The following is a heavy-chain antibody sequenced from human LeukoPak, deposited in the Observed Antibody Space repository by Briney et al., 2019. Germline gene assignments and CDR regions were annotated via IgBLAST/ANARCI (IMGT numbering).Heavy chain of an antibody. V-gene: IGHV1-8*01. CDR3: TRKLRLDEH. D-gene: IGHD1-7*01. Sequence: ASLTLSRKASGSTFTTSDINWARQGIGQGLGWSVYMDRNSDHTEIAWKFQGRVAMTGDNSTSTAYMELSSLTPDDTAIYYCTRKLRLDEHWGQGTLVAVSS. CDR2: MDRNSDHT. CDR1: GSTFTTSD. J-gene: IGHJ4*02.